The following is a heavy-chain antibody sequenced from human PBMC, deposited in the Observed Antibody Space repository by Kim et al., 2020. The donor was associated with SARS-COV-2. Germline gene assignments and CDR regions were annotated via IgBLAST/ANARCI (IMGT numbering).Heavy chain of an antibody. J-gene: IGHJ4*02. V-gene: IGHV4-39*01. Sequence: SETLSLTCTVSGGSISSSSYYWGWIRQPPGKGLEWIGSIYYSGSTYYNPSLKSRVTISVDTSKNQFSLKLSSVTAADTAVYYCARTNYYGSGSGLDYWGQGTLVTVSS. CDR2: IYYSGST. CDR3: ARTNYYGSGSGLDY. D-gene: IGHD3-10*01. CDR1: GGSISSSSYY.